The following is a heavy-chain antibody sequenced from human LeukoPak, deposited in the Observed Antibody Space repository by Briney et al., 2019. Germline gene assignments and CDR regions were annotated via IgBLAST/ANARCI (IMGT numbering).Heavy chain of an antibody. CDR1: GVSISSSNSY. D-gene: IGHD6-13*01. J-gene: IGHJ5*02. Sequence: SETLSLTCTVSGVSISSSNSYWGWIRQPPGKGLEWIGSIYYSGNTYYNASLKSQVSISIDTSKNQFSLKVSSVSAADTAVYYCARAYSSSWYWNWFDPWGRGTLVTVSS. CDR2: IYYSGNT. V-gene: IGHV4-39*01. CDR3: ARAYSSSWYWNWFDP.